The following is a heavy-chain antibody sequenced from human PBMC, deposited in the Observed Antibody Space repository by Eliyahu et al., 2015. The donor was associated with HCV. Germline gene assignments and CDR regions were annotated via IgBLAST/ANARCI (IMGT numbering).Heavy chain of an antibody. CDR3: ARDLVGDCGGDCYIPGYYYYGMDV. J-gene: IGHJ6*02. CDR1: GGSISSYX. CDR2: IYYSGST. D-gene: IGHD2-21*02. Sequence: QVQLQESGPGLVKPSETLSLTCTVSGGSISSYXWSWIRQPPGKGLEWIGYIYYSGSTNYNPSLKSRVTISVDTSKNQFSLKLSSVTAADTAVYYYARDLVGDCGGDCYIPGYYYYGMDVWGQGTTVTVSS. V-gene: IGHV4-59*01.